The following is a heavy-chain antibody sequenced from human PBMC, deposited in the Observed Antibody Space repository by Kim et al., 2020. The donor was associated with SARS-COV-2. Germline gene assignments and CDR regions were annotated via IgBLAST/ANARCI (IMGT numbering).Heavy chain of an antibody. CDR1: GFIFSDYR. CDR3: TRDPDTSSKVDY. J-gene: IGHJ4*02. CDR2: ITTSGEAL. Sequence: GGSLRLSCAASGFIFSDYRMSWIRHTAGKGLEWVALITTSGEALFYADSVKGRFSISRDNADNSVHLQMNSLRAEDSGIYYCTRDPDTSSKVDYWGRGILVTVSS. V-gene: IGHV3-11*04. D-gene: IGHD5-18*01.